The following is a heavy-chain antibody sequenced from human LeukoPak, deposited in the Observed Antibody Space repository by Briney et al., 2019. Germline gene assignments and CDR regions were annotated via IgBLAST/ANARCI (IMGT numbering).Heavy chain of an antibody. CDR3: ARDPGITIFGVDSNWFDP. Sequence: PGGSLRLSCAASGFTFSSYSMNWVRQAPGKGLGWVSYISSSSSTIYYADSVKGRFTISRDNAKNSLYLQMNSLRAEDTAVYYCARDPGITIFGVDSNWFDPWGQGTLVTVSS. CDR2: ISSSSSTI. D-gene: IGHD3-3*01. CDR1: GFTFSSYS. J-gene: IGHJ5*02. V-gene: IGHV3-48*01.